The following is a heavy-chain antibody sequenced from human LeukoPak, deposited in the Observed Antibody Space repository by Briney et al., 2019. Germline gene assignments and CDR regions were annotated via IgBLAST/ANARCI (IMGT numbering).Heavy chain of an antibody. Sequence: GGSLRLSCAASGFTFSTYAMSWVRQAPGKGLEWVSAISGDGDTTYYADSLKGRFTISRDNFKSTLSLQMNSLRAEDTAKYYCAKENPQWLEVNFDFWGQGTLVTVSS. V-gene: IGHV3-23*01. D-gene: IGHD6-19*01. J-gene: IGHJ4*02. CDR3: AKENPQWLEVNFDF. CDR1: GFTFSTYA. CDR2: ISGDGDTT.